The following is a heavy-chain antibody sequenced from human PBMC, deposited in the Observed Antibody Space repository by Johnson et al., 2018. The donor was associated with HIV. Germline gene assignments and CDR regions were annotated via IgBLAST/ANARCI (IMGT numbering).Heavy chain of an antibody. J-gene: IGHJ3*02. CDR2: IRYDGSNK. V-gene: IGHV3-30*02. CDR3: ARDWDAFDI. CDR1: GFTFSSYG. Sequence: QVQLVESGGGVVQPGGSLRLSCAVSGFTFSSYGMHWVRQAPGKGLEWVAFIRYDGSNKYYVDSVKGRFTISRDNAKNSLYLQMNSLRAEDTAVYYCARDWDAFDIWGQGTMVTVSS.